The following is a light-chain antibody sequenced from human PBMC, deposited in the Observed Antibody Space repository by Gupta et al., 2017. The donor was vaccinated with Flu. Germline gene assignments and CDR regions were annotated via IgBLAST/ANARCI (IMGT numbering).Light chain of an antibody. CDR3: SSYTSSRDVV. V-gene: IGLV2-14*04. J-gene: IGLJ2*01. CDR2: DVS. CDR1: SSDVGGYNY. Sequence: TSSDVGGYNYVSWYQQHPGKAPKLMIYDVSNRPSGVSNRFSGSKSGNTASLTISGLQAEDEADYYCSSYTSSRDVVFGGGTKLTVL.